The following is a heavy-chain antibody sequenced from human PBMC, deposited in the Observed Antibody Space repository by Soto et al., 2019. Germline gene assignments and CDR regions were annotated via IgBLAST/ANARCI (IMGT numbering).Heavy chain of an antibody. D-gene: IGHD3-10*01. V-gene: IGHV1-69*01. CDR1: GGNFNTYA. J-gene: IGHJ4*02. CDR3: AKEAGDH. Sequence: QLQLVQSGAEVKERGSSVKISCKTSGGNFNTYALTWVRQAPGQGLEWIGGIIPMFDIKNVAQRFQGRVTLNADDSMTTAYMAMTSLRSDDTAVYYCAKEAGDHWGQGTLVTVSS. CDR2: IIPMFDIK.